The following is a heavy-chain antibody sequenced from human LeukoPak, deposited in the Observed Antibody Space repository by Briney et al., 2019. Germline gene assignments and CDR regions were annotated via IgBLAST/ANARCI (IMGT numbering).Heavy chain of an antibody. J-gene: IGHJ3*02. CDR1: GGSISSGGYY. CDR3: ARDLGGYEPDAFDI. V-gene: IGHV4-31*03. D-gene: IGHD3-10*01. Sequence: PSDTLSLTCTVSGGSISSGGYYWSWIRQHPGRGLEWIGYIYYSGSTYYNPSLKSRVTISVDTSKNQFSLKLSSVTAADTAVYYCARDLGGYEPDAFDIWGQGTMVTVSS. CDR2: IYYSGST.